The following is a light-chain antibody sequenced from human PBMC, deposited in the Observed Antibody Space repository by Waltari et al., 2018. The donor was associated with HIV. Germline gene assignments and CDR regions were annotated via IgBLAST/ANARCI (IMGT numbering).Light chain of an antibody. V-gene: IGLV2-23*02. CDR3: CAYAGSTTYVI. CDR1: SSDVGGYNL. CDR2: EVS. J-gene: IGLJ2*01. Sequence: QSALTQPASVSGSPGQSITISCTGTSSDVGGYNLVSWYQQHPGKAPKLMIYEVSKLPSGFSNRFSGSKSGNTASLTISGLQAEDEADYYCCAYAGSTTYVIFGGGTKLTVL.